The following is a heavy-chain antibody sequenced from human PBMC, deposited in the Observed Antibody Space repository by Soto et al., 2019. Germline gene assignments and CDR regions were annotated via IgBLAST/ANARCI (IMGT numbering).Heavy chain of an antibody. CDR3: ARDFGVWSGYYQHALVRYFQH. D-gene: IGHD3-3*01. CDR1: GFTFSSYS. Sequence: GGSLRLSCAASGFTFSSYSMNWVRQAPGKGLEWVSSISSSSSYIYYADSVKGRFTISRDNAKNSLYLQMNSLRAEDTAVYYCARDFGVWSGYYQHALVRYFQHWGQGTLVTVSS. V-gene: IGHV3-21*01. CDR2: ISSSSSYI. J-gene: IGHJ1*01.